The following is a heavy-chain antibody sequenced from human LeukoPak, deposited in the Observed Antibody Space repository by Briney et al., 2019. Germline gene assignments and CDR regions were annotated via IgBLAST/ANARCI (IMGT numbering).Heavy chain of an antibody. CDR2: IKQDGSQK. CDR3: VNSGGAY. J-gene: IGHJ4*02. CDR1: GFTFSNSW. V-gene: IGHV3-7*01. Sequence: GGSLRLSCAASGFTFSNSWMTWVRQTPGKGLEWVANIKQDGSQKYYVDSVKGRFTISRDNAKSSLFLQMNNLRADDTAVYYCVNSGGAYWGQGTQVAVSS. D-gene: IGHD3-10*01.